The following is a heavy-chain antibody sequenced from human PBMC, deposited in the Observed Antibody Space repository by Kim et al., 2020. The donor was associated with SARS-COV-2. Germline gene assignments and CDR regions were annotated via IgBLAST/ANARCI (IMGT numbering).Heavy chain of an antibody. V-gene: IGHV4-31*02. D-gene: IGHD6-13*01. J-gene: IGHJ3*02. Sequence: PSLQSRVTISVDTSKNQFSLKLSSVTAADTAVYYCARARKQQGVIDAFDIWGQGTMVTVSS. CDR3: ARARKQQGVIDAFDI.